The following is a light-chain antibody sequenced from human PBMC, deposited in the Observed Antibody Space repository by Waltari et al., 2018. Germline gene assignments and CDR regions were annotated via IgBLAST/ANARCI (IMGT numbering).Light chain of an antibody. V-gene: IGLV1-40*03. Sequence: QSVLTQPPSVSGAPGQTVTISCTGAFSNIGAGHAVHWYQRLPGAAPKLLIHKNNNRPSGVAGRFAGSRSGASASLIIAGLQSEDEADYYCQSYDNKLKVFGSGTKVNVL. J-gene: IGLJ6*01. CDR2: KNN. CDR3: QSYDNKLKV. CDR1: FSNIGAGHA.